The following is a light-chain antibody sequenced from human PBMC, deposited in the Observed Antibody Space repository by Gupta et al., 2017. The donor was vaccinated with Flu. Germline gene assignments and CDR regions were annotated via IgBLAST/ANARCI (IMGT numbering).Light chain of an antibody. V-gene: IGLV2-23*01. J-gene: IGLJ3*02. Sequence: HFALTQVASVSGSPGQSITISCNVVTSDVDISDIVSWYQQHPGKPPKVIIYDETHRPEGISDRFSGSKSGKRASLTISGLQAEDEADYYCFSHAGSSTWVFGGGTKLTVL. CDR2: DET. CDR3: FSHAGSSTWV. CDR1: TSDVDISDI.